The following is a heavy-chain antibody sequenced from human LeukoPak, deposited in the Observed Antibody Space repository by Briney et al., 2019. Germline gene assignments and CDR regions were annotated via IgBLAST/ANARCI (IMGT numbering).Heavy chain of an antibody. Sequence: SEPLSLTCTVSGYSISSGYYGGWIRQPPGKGLEWIGSIYHSGSTYYNPSLKSRVTISVDTSKNQFSLKLSSVTAADTAVYYCARAVSPYGRNYYYYYYMDVWGKGTTVTVSS. CDR2: IYHSGST. J-gene: IGHJ6*03. D-gene: IGHD4-17*01. CDR1: GYSISSGYY. CDR3: ARAVSPYGRNYYYYYYMDV. V-gene: IGHV4-38-2*02.